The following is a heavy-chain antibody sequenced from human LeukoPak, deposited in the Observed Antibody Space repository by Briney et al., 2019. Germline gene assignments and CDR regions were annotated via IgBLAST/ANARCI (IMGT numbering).Heavy chain of an antibody. CDR3: ARHATDPVGDYDSSSFWFDP. D-gene: IGHD3-22*01. Sequence: GESLLISCWGAGYSSISYWIGWVRQMPGAGLEGMGFIYRGDSGTRYCASFPGHVTISADKSISTAHLQWSSLKASDTAMYYCARHATDPVGDYDSSSFWFDPWGQGTLVTVSS. CDR2: IYRGDSGT. CDR1: GYSSISYW. J-gene: IGHJ5*02. V-gene: IGHV5-51*01.